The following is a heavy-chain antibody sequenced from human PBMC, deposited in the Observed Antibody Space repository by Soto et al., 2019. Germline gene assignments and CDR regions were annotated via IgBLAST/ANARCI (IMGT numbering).Heavy chain of an antibody. CDR1: GGTFSSYT. CDR3: ARGGCSGTSCNASFNP. J-gene: IGHJ5*02. CDR2: IIPILGIA. V-gene: IGHV1-69*02. Sequence: ASVKVSCKASGGTFSSYTISWVRQAPGQGLEWMGRIIPILGIANYAQKFQGRVTITADKSTSTAYMELSSLRSEDTAVYYCARGGCSGTSCNASFNPWGQGTLVTVSS. D-gene: IGHD2-2*01.